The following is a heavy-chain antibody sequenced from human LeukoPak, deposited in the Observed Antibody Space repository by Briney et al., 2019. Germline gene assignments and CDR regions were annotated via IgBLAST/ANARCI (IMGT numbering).Heavy chain of an antibody. Sequence: SQTLSLTCAISGDSVSSNSVAWNWVRRSPSRGLEWLGRTYHRSTWYYDYAVSVKSRITISPDTSKNQFSLQLNSVTPEDTAVYYCARGATAYFDYWGQGTLVTVSS. CDR1: GDSVSSNSVA. J-gene: IGHJ4*02. CDR3: ARGATAYFDY. D-gene: IGHD5-12*01. CDR2: TYHRSTWYY. V-gene: IGHV6-1*01.